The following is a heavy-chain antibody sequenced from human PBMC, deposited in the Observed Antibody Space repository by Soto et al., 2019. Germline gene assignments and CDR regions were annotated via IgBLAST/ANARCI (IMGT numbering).Heavy chain of an antibody. CDR2: INPSGGST. CDR1: GYTFTSYY. D-gene: IGHD2-2*01. CDR3: ARDPKTYCSSTSCYPSGMDV. Sequence: ASVKVSCKASGYTFTSYYMHWVRQAPGQGLEWMGIINPSGGSTSYAQKFQGRVTMTRDTSTSTVYMELSSLRPEDTAVYYCARDPKTYCSSTSCYPSGMDVWGQGTTVTVSS. V-gene: IGHV1-46*01. J-gene: IGHJ6*02.